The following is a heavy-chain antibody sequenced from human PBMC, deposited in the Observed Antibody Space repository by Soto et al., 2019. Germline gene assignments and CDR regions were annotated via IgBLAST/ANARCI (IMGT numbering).Heavy chain of an antibody. CDR1: GFTFSSYG. J-gene: IGHJ4*02. CDR2: IWYDGSNK. D-gene: IGHD2-15*01. CDR3: ARELYCSGGSCYSPFDY. V-gene: IGHV3-33*01. Sequence: PGGSLRLSCAASGFTFSSYGMHWVRQAPGKGLEWVAVIWYDGSNKYYADSVRGRFTISRDNSKNTLYLQMNSLRAEDTAVYYCARELYCSGGSCYSPFDYWGQGTLVTVSS.